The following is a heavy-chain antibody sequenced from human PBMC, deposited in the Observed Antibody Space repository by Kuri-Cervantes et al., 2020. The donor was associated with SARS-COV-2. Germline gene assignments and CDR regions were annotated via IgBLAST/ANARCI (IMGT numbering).Heavy chain of an antibody. CDR1: GFTFSSYW. D-gene: IGHD3-16*01. CDR3: ARDSTMITFGGASPFDY. Sequence: GGSLRLSCAASGFTFSSYWMSWVRQAPGKGLEWVANIKQDGSEKYYVGSVKGRFTTSRDNAKNSLYLQMNSLRAEDTAVYYCARDSTMITFGGASPFDYWGQGTLVTVSS. V-gene: IGHV3-7*01. J-gene: IGHJ4*02. CDR2: IKQDGSEK.